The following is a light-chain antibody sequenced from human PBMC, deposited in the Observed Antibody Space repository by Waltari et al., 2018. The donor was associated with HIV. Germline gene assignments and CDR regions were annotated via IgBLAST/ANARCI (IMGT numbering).Light chain of an antibody. V-gene: IGLV1-47*01. CDR2: RND. J-gene: IGLJ3*02. CDR1: SSNIGSNN. CDR3: ATWDDSLSAWL. Sequence: QSVLTQPPSASGTPGQRVTISCSGSSSNIGSNNVYWYQQLPRTPPRLLIQRNDQRPSGGSDRVSGSKSVTSASLAISGLRYDDEAEYFCATWDDSLSAWLFGGGTKVTVL.